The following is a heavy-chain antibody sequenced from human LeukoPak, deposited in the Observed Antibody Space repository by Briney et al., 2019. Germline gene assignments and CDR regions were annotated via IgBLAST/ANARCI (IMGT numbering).Heavy chain of an antibody. CDR2: IRYDGSNK. CDR1: GFTFSSYG. J-gene: IGHJ4*02. V-gene: IGHV3-30*02. CDR3: AKEGAAAGTLGDY. Sequence: PGGSLRLSCAASGFTFSSYGMHWVRQAPGNGLEWVAFIRYDGSNKYYTDSVKGRFTISRDNSKNTLYLQMNSLRAEDTAVYYCAKEGAAAGTLGDYWGQGTLVTVSS. D-gene: IGHD6-13*01.